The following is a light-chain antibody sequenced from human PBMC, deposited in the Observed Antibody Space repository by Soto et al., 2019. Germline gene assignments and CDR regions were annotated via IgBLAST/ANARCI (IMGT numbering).Light chain of an antibody. V-gene: IGKV1-39*01. Sequence: DIQVTQSPSSLFASVGDRVTITCRASETMTRYLNWYQQKPGQPPKLLIFAASNLQSGVPSRFSGSESGPDFTLTISSLQPEDFATYFCQQTYSHPYTFGRGTILEIK. CDR3: QQTYSHPYT. CDR2: AAS. CDR1: ETMTRY. J-gene: IGKJ2*01.